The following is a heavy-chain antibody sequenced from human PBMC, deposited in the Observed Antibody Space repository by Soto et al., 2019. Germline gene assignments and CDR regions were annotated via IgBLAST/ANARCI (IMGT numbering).Heavy chain of an antibody. V-gene: IGHV4-59*01. D-gene: IGHD2-8*01. CDR1: GGSISSYY. Sequence: SETLSLTCTVSGGSISSYYWSWIRQPPGKGLEWIGYIYYSGSTNYNPSLKRRVTISVDTSKNQFSLKLSSVTAADTAVYYCARDRMDYYYYYMAVWGKGTTVTVSS. J-gene: IGHJ6*03. CDR3: ARDRMDYYYYYMAV. CDR2: IYYSGST.